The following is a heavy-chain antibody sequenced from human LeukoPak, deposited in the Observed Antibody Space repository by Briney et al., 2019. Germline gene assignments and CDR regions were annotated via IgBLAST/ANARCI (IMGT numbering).Heavy chain of an antibody. CDR3: ARHLGFTIFGVVIRAKWFDP. CDR1: GYSISSGYY. V-gene: IGHV4-38-2*01. J-gene: IGHJ5*02. D-gene: IGHD3-3*01. CDR2: IYHSGST. Sequence: SETLSLTCAVSGYSISSGYYWGWIRHPPGKGLEWIGSIYHSGSTYYNPSLKSRVTISVDTSKNQFSLRLSSVTAADTAVYYCARHLGFTIFGVVIRAKWFDPWGQGTLVTVSS.